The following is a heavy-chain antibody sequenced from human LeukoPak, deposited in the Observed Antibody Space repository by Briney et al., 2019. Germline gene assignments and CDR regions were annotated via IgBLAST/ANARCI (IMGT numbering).Heavy chain of an antibody. CDR1: GGSISSSSYY. CDR2: IYYSGRT. V-gene: IGHV4-39*07. CDR3: ARDKTVGIAVAKWYWFDP. Sequence: SESLSLTCTVSGGSISSSSYYWGWIRQPPGKGLEWIGSIYYSGRTYYNPSLKSRVTISVDTSKNQFSLKLSSVTAADTAVYYCARDKTVGIAVAKWYWFDPWGQGTLVTVSS. D-gene: IGHD6-19*01. J-gene: IGHJ5*02.